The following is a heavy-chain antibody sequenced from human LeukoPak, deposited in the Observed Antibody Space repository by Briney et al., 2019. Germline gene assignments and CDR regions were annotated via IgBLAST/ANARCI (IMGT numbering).Heavy chain of an antibody. CDR3: AKELTLRGLWGFVDI. CDR2: ISYDGGNP. D-gene: IGHD7-27*01. Sequence: GGSLRLSCAASGFTFSSYAMRWVRQAPGKGLEWVAAISYDGGNPYYADSVKGRFTISRDNSKNTLYLQMNNLRAEDTAVYYCAKELTLRGLWGFVDIWGQGTMVTVSS. V-gene: IGHV3-30*18. J-gene: IGHJ3*02. CDR1: GFTFSSYA.